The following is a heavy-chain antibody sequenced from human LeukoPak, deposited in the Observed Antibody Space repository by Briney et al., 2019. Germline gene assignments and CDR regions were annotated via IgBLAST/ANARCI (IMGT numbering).Heavy chain of an antibody. J-gene: IGHJ4*02. CDR3: ARSHSGSYPVSFDY. CDR2: IYSGGST. Sequence: GGSLRLSCAASGFTVSSNYMSWVRQAPGKWLEWVSVIYSGGSTYYADSVKGRFTISRDNSKNTLYLQMNSLRAEDTAVYYCARSHSGSYPVSFDYWGQGTLVTVSS. D-gene: IGHD1-26*01. CDR1: GFTVSSNY. V-gene: IGHV3-53*01.